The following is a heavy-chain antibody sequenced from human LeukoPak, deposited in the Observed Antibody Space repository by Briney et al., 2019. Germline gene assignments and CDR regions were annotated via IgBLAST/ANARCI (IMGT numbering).Heavy chain of an antibody. V-gene: IGHV1-3*04. D-gene: IGHD2-15*01. CDR1: GYTFTRNA. Sequence: ASVKVSCKTSGYTFTRNAVHWVRQAPGQRLEWMGYIYTHNGDTKYSQKFQGRVTLTRDTSASTVYVELSSLTSEDTAVYYCAAGSANAFDIWGQGTMVTVSS. J-gene: IGHJ3*02. CDR3: AAGSANAFDI. CDR2: IYTHNGDT.